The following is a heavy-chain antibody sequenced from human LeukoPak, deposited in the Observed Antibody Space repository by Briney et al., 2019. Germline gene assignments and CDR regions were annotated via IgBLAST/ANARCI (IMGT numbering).Heavy chain of an antibody. D-gene: IGHD2/OR15-2a*01. J-gene: IGHJ4*02. Sequence: GGSLRLSCAASGFTFSSYGMHWVRQAPGKGLEWVAVISYDGSNKYYADSVKGRFTISRDNSKNTLNLQMNSLKPEHTALYYCAGDIIFVSFDYWGQGTLVTVSS. CDR2: ISYDGSNK. V-gene: IGHV3-30*19. CDR1: GFTFSSYG. CDR3: AGDIIFVSFDY.